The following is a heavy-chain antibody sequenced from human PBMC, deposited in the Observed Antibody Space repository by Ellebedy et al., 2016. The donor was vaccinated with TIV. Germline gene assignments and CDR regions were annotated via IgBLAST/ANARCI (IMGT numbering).Heavy chain of an antibody. CDR1: GISLRSYA. Sequence: HGGSLRLSCAASGISLRSYAMSWVRQAPGKGLEWVSTIGGTGGTTYYRESVKGRFTVSRDTSRNTLYLQMSSLRAEDTAVYYCAKLPVAYNWNYADDYWGQGTLVTVSS. J-gene: IGHJ4*02. CDR3: AKLPVAYNWNYADDY. V-gene: IGHV3-23*01. D-gene: IGHD1-7*01. CDR2: IGGTGGTT.